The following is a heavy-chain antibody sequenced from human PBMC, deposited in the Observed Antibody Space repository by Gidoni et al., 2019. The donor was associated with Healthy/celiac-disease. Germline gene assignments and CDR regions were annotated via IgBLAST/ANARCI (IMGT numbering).Heavy chain of an antibody. D-gene: IGHD2-2*01. CDR2: ISGSGGST. V-gene: IGHV3-23*01. J-gene: IGHJ4*02. CDR1: GFTFSSYA. CDR3: AKDSKGRVRRPAGPIDY. Sequence: EVQLLESGGGLVQPGGSLRLSGADSGFTFSSYAMSWVRQAPGKGLEWVSAISGSGGSTYYADSVKGRFTISRDNSKNTLYLQMNSLRAEDTAVYYCAKDSKGRVRRPAGPIDYWGQGTLVTVSS.